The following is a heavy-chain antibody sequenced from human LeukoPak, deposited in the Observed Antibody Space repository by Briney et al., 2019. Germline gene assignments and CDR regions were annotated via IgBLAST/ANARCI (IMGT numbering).Heavy chain of an antibody. CDR1: GGSFSGYY. CDR2: INHSGST. V-gene: IGHV4-34*01. J-gene: IGHJ4*02. Sequence: SETLSLTCAVYGGSFSGYYWSWIRQPPGKGLEWIGEINHSGSTNYNPSLKSRVTISVDTSKNQFSLKLSSATAADTAVCYCARGGAIDYWGQGTLVTVSS. D-gene: IGHD3-16*01. CDR3: ARGGAIDY.